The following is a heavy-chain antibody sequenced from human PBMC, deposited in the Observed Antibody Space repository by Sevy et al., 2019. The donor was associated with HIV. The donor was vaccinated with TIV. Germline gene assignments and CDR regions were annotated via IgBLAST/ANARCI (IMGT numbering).Heavy chain of an antibody. Sequence: GGSLRLSCAASGFSFSIYWMSWVRQAPGKGLEWVATMKQDGSEEDYVDSVKGRFTISRDNAKNSLFLQMNSLSAEDTAFYYWVGEGLGGYSYSLDYWGHGTLVTVSS. CDR1: GFSFSIYW. D-gene: IGHD5-18*01. CDR2: MKQDGSEE. J-gene: IGHJ4*01. V-gene: IGHV3-7*01. CDR3: VGEGLGGYSYSLDY.